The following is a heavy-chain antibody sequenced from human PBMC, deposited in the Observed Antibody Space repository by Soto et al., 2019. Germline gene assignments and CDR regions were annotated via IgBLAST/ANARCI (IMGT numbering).Heavy chain of an antibody. CDR1: GFTFSSYA. V-gene: IGHV3-30-3*01. CDR3: ARGGSRIWTFDAFDI. CDR2: ISYDGSNK. D-gene: IGHD2-2*01. J-gene: IGHJ3*02. Sequence: GGSLRLSCAASGFTFSSYAMHWVRQAPGKGLEWVAVISYDGSNKYYADSVKGRFTISRDNSKNTLYLQMNSLRAEDTAVYYCARGGSRIWTFDAFDIWGQGTMVTVSS.